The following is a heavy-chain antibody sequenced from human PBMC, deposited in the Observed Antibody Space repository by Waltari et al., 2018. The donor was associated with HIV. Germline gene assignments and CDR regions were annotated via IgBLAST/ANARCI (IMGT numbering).Heavy chain of an antibody. Sequence: QVQLVQSGAEVKKPGASVKVSCKASGYTFTSYAMHWVRQAPGQRPEWMGWINAGNGNTKYSRKFQGRVTITRDTSASTAYMELSSLRSEDTAVYYCARDEGSITMVRGAPWAFDIWGQGTMVTVSS. D-gene: IGHD3-10*01. CDR1: GYTFTSYA. CDR3: ARDEGSITMVRGAPWAFDI. J-gene: IGHJ3*02. V-gene: IGHV1-3*01. CDR2: INAGNGNT.